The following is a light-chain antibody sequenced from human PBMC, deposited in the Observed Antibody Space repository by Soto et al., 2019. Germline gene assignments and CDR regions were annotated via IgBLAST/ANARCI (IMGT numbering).Light chain of an antibody. Sequence: ITTTQSPSTLSASVGDRVTITCRASQSISSWLAWFQQKPGKAPKLLIYKASSLESGVPSRFSGSGSGTEFTLTIICLQPDDFATYYCQQYNDYPLTFGQGTKVDIK. CDR3: QQYNDYPLT. CDR2: KAS. V-gene: IGKV1-5*03. CDR1: QSISSW. J-gene: IGKJ1*01.